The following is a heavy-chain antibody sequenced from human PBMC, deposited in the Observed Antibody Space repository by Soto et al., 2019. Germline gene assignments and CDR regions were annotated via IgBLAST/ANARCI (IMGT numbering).Heavy chain of an antibody. J-gene: IGHJ4*02. V-gene: IGHV6-1*01. CDR1: GDSVSSNSAA. D-gene: IGHD6-19*01. CDR3: ARHGRRWLDTHFF. CDR2: AYYRSQWYY. Sequence: SQTLSLTCAISGDSVSSNSAAWNWIRQSPSRGLEWLGRAYYRSQWYYDSAVSVRSRITVIPDTSKNQFSLQLNSVTPEDTAVYYCARHGRRWLDTHFFWGQGTQVTVSS.